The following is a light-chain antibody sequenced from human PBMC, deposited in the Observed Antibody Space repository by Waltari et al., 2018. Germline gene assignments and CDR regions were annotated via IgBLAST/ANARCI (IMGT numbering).Light chain of an antibody. CDR2: EDT. V-gene: IGLV2-23*01. J-gene: IGLJ1*01. CDR1: SSDVGNFHA. CDR3: CSYSRSGTFL. Sequence: QSVLNQPASVSGSPGQSITISCTGTSSDVGNFHAVSWYLQDPGKVPKLLIYEDTMRPSGVSNRFSGSKSVNTAFLTVAGLRTEDEGDYYCCSYSRSGTFLFGTGTRVTVL.